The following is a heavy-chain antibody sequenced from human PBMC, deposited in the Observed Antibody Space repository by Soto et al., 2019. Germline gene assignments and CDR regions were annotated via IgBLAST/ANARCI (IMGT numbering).Heavy chain of an antibody. D-gene: IGHD1-1*01. J-gene: IGHJ5*02. CDR1: GFSLGTSGVA. CDR3: AHRQRYDWNDGGWFDP. V-gene: IGHV2-5*01. CDR2: IYWNDDE. Sequence: QITLKESGPTLVKPTQTLTLTCTFSGFSLGTSGVAVGWIRQPPGKALEWLALIYWNDDERYSPSLKSRLTINGDTSKNQVVLTLTNLHPVDTATYYGAHRQRYDWNDGGWFDPLGQGTLVTVSS.